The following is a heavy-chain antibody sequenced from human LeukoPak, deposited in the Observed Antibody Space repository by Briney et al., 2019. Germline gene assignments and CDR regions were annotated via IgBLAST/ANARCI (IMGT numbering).Heavy chain of an antibody. CDR2: IEDDGDQK. J-gene: IGHJ4*02. CDR3: ARDIIRGQSDFDY. D-gene: IGHD5-12*01. V-gene: IGHV3-7*01. Sequence: GGSLRLSCVASGFTFGNYWMSWVRQTPGKGLEFVGNIEDDGDQKNYVDSVKGRFTISRDNVKNSLYLQMNSLRVEDTAVYYCARDIIRGQSDFDYWGQGVLVTVSS. CDR1: GFTFGNYW.